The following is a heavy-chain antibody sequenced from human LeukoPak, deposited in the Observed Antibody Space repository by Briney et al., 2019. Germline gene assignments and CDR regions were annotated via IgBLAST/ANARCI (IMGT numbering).Heavy chain of an antibody. V-gene: IGHV3-48*03. Sequence: GGSLRLSCAASGFTCSSYEMNWVRQAPGKGLEWVSYISSSGGTIYYADSVKGRFTISRDNAKNSLYLQMNSLRAEDTTVYYCAKGGGYFSPYWYFDLWGRGTLVTVSS. CDR2: ISSSGGTI. J-gene: IGHJ2*01. D-gene: IGHD1-26*01. CDR1: GFTCSSYE. CDR3: AKGGGYFSPYWYFDL.